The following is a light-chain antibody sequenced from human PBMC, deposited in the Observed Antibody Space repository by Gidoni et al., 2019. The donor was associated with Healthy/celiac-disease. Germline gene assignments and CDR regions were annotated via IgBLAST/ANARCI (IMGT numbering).Light chain of an antibody. CDR1: SSNIGAGYD. CDR2: GNS. J-gene: IGLJ1*01. CDR3: QSYDSSLSGYV. Sequence: QSVLTQPPSVSGAPGQRVTISCTGSSSNIGAGYDVHWYQQLPGTALNLLIYGNSNRPSGVPDRFSGSKSGTSASLAITGLQAEDEADYYCQSYDSSLSGYVFGTGTKVTVL. V-gene: IGLV1-40*01.